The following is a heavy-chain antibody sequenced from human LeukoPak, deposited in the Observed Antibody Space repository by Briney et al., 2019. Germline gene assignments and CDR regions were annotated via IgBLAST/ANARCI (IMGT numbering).Heavy chain of an antibody. CDR3: ARVRCGRGTCYLDY. J-gene: IGHJ4*02. CDR1: GFTFSGFY. CDR2: ISGSTIYI. V-gene: IGHV3-21*06. Sequence: GGSLRLSCAASGFTFSGFYMNCVRQAPGKGLEWVSTISGSTIYIYYADSVKGRFTISRDNAKNSLSLQMNSLRAEDTAVYYCARVRCGRGTCYLDYWGQGTLVTVSS. D-gene: IGHD2-21*01.